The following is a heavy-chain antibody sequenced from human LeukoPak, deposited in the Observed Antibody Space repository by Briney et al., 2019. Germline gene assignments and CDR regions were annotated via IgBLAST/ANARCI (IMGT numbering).Heavy chain of an antibody. CDR2: IYTSGRT. CDR1: GGSISNYY. J-gene: IGHJ4*02. CDR3: ARSIVATITSSINRDY. V-gene: IGHV4-4*07. Sequence: SETLSLTCTVSGGSISNYYWSWIRQPAGKGLEWIGRIYTSGRTNYNPSLKSRVTISVDTSKNQFSLKLSSVTAADTAVYYCARSIVATITSSINRDYWGQGTLVTVSS. D-gene: IGHD5-12*01.